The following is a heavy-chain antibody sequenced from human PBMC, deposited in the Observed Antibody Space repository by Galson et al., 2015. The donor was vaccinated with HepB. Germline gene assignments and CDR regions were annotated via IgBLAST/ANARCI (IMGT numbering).Heavy chain of an antibody. Sequence: RLSCAASGFTFSSYGMHWVRQAPGKGLEWVAVISYDGSNKYYADSVKGRFTISRDNSKNTLYLQMNSLRAEDTAVYYCANQFENYAFDIWGQGTMVTVSS. CDR1: GFTFSSYG. D-gene: IGHD5-24*01. CDR2: ISYDGSNK. V-gene: IGHV3-30*18. J-gene: IGHJ3*02. CDR3: ANQFENYAFDI.